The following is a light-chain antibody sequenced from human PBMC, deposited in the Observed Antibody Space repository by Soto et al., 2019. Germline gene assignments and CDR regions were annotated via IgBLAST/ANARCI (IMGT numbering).Light chain of an antibody. J-gene: IGLJ1*01. CDR2: EVS. Sequence: QSALTQPASVSGSPGQSITISCTGTSNDVGGYNYVSWYQQHPGKAPKLVIYEVSHRPSGISDRFSGSKSGNTASLTISGLQVEDEAGYYCSSYATSSPYVFGAGTKVTVL. V-gene: IGLV2-14*01. CDR3: SSYATSSPYV. CDR1: SNDVGGYNY.